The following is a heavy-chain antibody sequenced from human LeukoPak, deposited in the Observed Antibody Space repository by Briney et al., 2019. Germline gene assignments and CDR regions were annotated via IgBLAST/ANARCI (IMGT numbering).Heavy chain of an antibody. CDR1: GASISSSSYY. V-gene: IGHV4-39*01. CDR2: IYYGGST. D-gene: IGHD3-10*01. Sequence: PSETLSLTCTVSGASISSSSYYWGWIRQPPGKGLEWIGSIYYGGSTYYNPALQSRVTISVDTSKNQFSLKLTSVTAADTAVYYCARIGVWFGEGNLSGYFDYRGQGTLVTVSS. J-gene: IGHJ4*02. CDR3: ARIGVWFGEGNLSGYFDY.